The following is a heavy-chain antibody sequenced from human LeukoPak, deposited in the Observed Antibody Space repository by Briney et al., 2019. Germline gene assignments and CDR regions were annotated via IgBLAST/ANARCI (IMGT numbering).Heavy chain of an antibody. D-gene: IGHD2-21*02. CDR2: ISWNSGSI. Sequence: GRSLRLSCAASGFTFDDYAMHWVRQAPGKGLEWVSGISWNSGSIGYADSVKGRFTISRDNAKNSLYLQMNSLRAEDTAVYYCAKAGYCGGDCYRGGRYFQHWGQGTLVTVSS. CDR3: AKAGYCGGDCYRGGRYFQH. CDR1: GFTFDDYA. V-gene: IGHV3-9*01. J-gene: IGHJ1*01.